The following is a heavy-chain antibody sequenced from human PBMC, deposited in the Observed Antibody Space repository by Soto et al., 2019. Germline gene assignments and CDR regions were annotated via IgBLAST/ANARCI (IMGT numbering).Heavy chain of an antibody. V-gene: IGHV3-23*01. CDR1: GFTFNNYV. CDR2: ISVSAGST. Sequence: GGSLRLSCAASGFTFNNYVMNWVRQPPGKGLEWVSVISVSAGSTDYAESVKGRFTISRDNSKNTLYLQMNSLRAEDTAVYYCAKAAAGSGTYYKRHLDYWGQGILVTVSS. CDR3: AKAAAGSGTYYKRHLDY. J-gene: IGHJ4*02. D-gene: IGHD3-10*01.